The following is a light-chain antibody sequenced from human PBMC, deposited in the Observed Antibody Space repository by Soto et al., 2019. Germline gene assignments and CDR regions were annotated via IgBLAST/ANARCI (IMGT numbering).Light chain of an antibody. Sequence: QSVLTQPPSVSAAPGQKVTISCSGSTSNVGTKHVSWYQQFPGTVPKVLIYDNDKRRSGIPDRFSGSRSGTTATLAITGLQSGDEADYSCASWDTSLTVALFGGGTKLTVL. CDR2: DND. CDR3: ASWDTSLTVAL. J-gene: IGLJ2*01. CDR1: TSNVGTKH. V-gene: IGLV1-51*01.